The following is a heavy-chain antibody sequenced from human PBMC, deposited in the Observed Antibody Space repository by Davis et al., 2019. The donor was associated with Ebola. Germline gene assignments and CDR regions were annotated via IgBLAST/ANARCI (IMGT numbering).Heavy chain of an antibody. V-gene: IGHV3-23*01. J-gene: IGHJ4*02. CDR3: AKDMYSGSSVDFDY. Sequence: GESLKISCAASFFNFSNYAMSWVRQAPGKGLEWVSGIIGDGTHKYYADSLRGRFTISRDNSKNSLYLQMNSLRAEDTAIYYCAKDMYSGSSVDFDYWGQGTLVTVSS. CDR1: FFNFSNYA. CDR2: IIGDGTHK. D-gene: IGHD1-26*01.